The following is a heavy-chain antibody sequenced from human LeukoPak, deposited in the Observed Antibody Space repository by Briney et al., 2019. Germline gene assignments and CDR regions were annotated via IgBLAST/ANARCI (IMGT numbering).Heavy chain of an antibody. CDR1: GGSLRGYY. Sequence: PSENLSLNCAVYGGSLRGYYWSWIRQPPGKGLEWIGEINHSGSTYSNTSHKSRFTISVDTSENQFSLRLSSVTAADTAVYYCARILGGGPTGAFDTWGQGTMVTVSS. J-gene: IGHJ3*02. CDR2: INHSGST. CDR3: ARILGGGPTGAFDT. V-gene: IGHV4-34*01. D-gene: IGHD2-15*01.